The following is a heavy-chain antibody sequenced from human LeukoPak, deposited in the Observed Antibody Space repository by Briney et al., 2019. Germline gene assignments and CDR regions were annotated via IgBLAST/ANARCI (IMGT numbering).Heavy chain of an antibody. CDR3: ARGPVSSSGFFGY. CDR1: GFTFSSYW. J-gene: IGHJ4*02. V-gene: IGHV3-7*03. CDR2: IKQDGSEK. D-gene: IGHD6-19*01. Sequence: GGSLRLSCAASGFTFSSYWMSWVRQAPGKGLEWVANIKQDGSEKYYVDSVKGRFTISRDNAENSMYLQMNSLRAEDTAVYYCARGPVSSSGFFGYWGQGTLVTVSS.